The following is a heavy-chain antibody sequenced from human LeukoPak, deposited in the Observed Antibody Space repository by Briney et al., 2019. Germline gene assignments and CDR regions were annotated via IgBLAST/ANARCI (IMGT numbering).Heavy chain of an antibody. Sequence: GGSLRLSCAASGFTFSSYAMRWVHQAPGKVLESISSISGSGGCTNSVDSVKGRFTISRDKSQNTLYLQLNTLRADNTHEYYCAKEADLAGYFDYWGQGTLLTVPS. V-gene: IGHV3-23*01. J-gene: IGHJ4*02. CDR2: ISGSGGCT. D-gene: IGHD3-10*01. CDR1: GFTFSSYA. CDR3: AKEADLAGYFDY.